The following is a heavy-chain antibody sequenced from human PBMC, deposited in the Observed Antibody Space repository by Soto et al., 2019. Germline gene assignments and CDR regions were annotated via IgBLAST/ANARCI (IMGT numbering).Heavy chain of an antibody. CDR2: ISAYSGDT. CDR1: GYSFTNYP. D-gene: IGHD3-22*01. CDR3: ALAITMMFLAPHY. V-gene: IGHV1-18*01. Sequence: QVNLVQSGAEVRKPGASVKVSCKASGYSFTNYPIAWVRRAPGQGLEWMGWISAYSGDTNYAQKFQGRGTMTRDTSTITASLELRSLRSDDTPFYYSALAITMMFLAPHYWGQGTPVTVSS. J-gene: IGHJ4*02.